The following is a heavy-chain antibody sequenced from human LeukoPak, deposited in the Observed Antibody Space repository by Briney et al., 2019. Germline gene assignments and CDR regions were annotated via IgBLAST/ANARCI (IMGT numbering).Heavy chain of an antibody. J-gene: IGHJ3*02. Sequence: QPGGSLRLSCAASGFTFDDYAMHWVRQAPGKGLEWVSGISWNSGSIGCADSVKGRFTISRDNAKNSLYLQMNSLRAEDTALYYCAKDRRGQLLLPGHTPDAFDIWGQGTMVTVSS. CDR1: GFTFDDYA. V-gene: IGHV3-9*01. CDR3: AKDRRGQLLLPGHTPDAFDI. CDR2: ISWNSGSI. D-gene: IGHD2-2*01.